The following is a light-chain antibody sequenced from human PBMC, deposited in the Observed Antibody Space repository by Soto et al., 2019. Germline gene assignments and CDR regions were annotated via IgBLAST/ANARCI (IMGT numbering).Light chain of an antibody. CDR2: EVS. J-gene: IGLJ2*01. Sequence: QSALTQPASVSGSPGQSIIISSTGTSSDVGGCNYVSWYQQHPGKAPKLMIYEVSNRPSGVSNRFSGSKSGNTASLTISGLQAGDEADYYCSSYTSRSTWVFGGGTKLTVL. CDR3: SSYTSRSTWV. CDR1: SSDVGGCNY. V-gene: IGLV2-14*01.